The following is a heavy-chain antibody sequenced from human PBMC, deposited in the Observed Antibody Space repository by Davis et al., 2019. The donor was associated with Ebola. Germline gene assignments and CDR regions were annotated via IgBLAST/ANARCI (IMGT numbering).Heavy chain of an antibody. V-gene: IGHV3-48*04. Sequence: GESLKISCAASGFTFSSYGMHWVRQAPGKGLEWVSYISSSGSTIYYADSVKDRFTISRDNAKNSLYLQMNSLRAEDTAVYYCARDPTEWLLLYGYFDLWGRGTLVTVSS. CDR1: GFTFSSYG. D-gene: IGHD3-22*01. CDR3: ARDPTEWLLLYGYFDL. CDR2: ISSSGSTI. J-gene: IGHJ2*01.